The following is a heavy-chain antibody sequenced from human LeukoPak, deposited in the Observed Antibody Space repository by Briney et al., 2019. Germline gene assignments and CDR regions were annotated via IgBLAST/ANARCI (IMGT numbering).Heavy chain of an antibody. CDR2: IGSKTDGGTT. CDR1: GFTFSNGW. J-gene: IGHJ4*02. Sequence: GGSLRLSCAVSGFTFSNGWMSWVRQAPGKGLEWVGRIGSKTDGGTTDYGAPAKGRFTISRDDSRNTLYLQMNILKTEDTAVYYCTTEYYYDSPGVFDYWGQGTLVTVSS. V-gene: IGHV3-15*04. D-gene: IGHD3-22*01. CDR3: TTEYYYDSPGVFDY.